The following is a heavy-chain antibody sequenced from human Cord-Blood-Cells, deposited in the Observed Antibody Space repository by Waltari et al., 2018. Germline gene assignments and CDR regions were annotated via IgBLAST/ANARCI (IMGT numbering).Heavy chain of an antibody. J-gene: IGHJ1*01. D-gene: IGHD6-6*01. Sequence: QLQLQESGPGLVKPSETLSLTCTVSGGSISSSSYYWGWIRQPPGMGLEWIGSIYYSGSTYYNPSLKSRVTISVDTSKNQFSLKLSSVTAADTAVYYCARHFLLGEYSSSSEYFQHWGQGTLVTVSS. CDR2: IYYSGST. V-gene: IGHV4-39*01. CDR1: GGSISSSSYY. CDR3: ARHFLLGEYSSSSEYFQH.